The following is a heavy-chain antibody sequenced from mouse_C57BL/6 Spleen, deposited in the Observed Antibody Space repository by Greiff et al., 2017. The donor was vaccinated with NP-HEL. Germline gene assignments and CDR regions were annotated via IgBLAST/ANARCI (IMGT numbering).Heavy chain of an antibody. Sequence: EVMLVESGGGLVKPGGSLKLSCAASGFTFSDYGMHWVRQAPEKGLEWVAYISSGSSTIYYADTVKGRFTISRDNAKNTLFLQMTSLRSEDTAMYYCARDYDEGFDYWGQGTTLTVSS. D-gene: IGHD2-4*01. CDR1: GFTFSDYG. J-gene: IGHJ2*01. CDR2: ISSGSSTI. CDR3: ARDYDEGFDY. V-gene: IGHV5-17*01.